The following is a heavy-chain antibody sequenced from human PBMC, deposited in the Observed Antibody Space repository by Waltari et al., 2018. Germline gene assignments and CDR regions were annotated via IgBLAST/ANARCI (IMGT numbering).Heavy chain of an antibody. CDR1: GYSISSGYY. CDR2: IYHSGST. Sequence: QVQLQESGPGLVKPSETLSLTCAVSGYSISSGYYWGWIRQPPRKGLEWIGSIYHSGSTYYNPSLKSRVTISVDTSKNQFSLKLSSVTAADTAVYYCARHRTSYYYDSSGSLYFDYWGQGTLVTVSS. D-gene: IGHD3-22*01. V-gene: IGHV4-38-2*01. CDR3: ARHRTSYYYDSSGSLYFDY. J-gene: IGHJ4*02.